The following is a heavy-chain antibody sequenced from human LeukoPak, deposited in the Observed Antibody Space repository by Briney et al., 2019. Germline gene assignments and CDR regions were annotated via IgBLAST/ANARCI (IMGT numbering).Heavy chain of an antibody. CDR2: IYYSGST. V-gene: IGHV4-39*07. J-gene: IGHJ4*02. D-gene: IGHD1-26*01. Sequence: SETLSLTCTVSGGSISSSSYYWGWIRQPPGKGLEWIGSIYYSGSTYYNPSLKSRVTISVDTSKNQFSLKLSSVTAADTAVYYCARDGVGAPFYWGQGTLVTVSS. CDR1: GGSISSSSYY. CDR3: ARDGVGAPFY.